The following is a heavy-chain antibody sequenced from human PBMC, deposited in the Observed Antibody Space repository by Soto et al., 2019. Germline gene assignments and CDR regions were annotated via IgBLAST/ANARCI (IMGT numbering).Heavy chain of an antibody. Sequence: EVQLLESGGGLVQPGGSLRLSCTASGFTLSSYAMSWVRQAPGKGLEWVSGYGYSTYYADSVKGRFTISRDNSKNTLFVQMNSLRAEDTAVYYCTKGWGDIWGQGTMVTVSS. D-gene: IGHD1-26*01. CDR3: TKGWGDI. CDR2: GYGYST. J-gene: IGHJ3*02. V-gene: IGHV3-23*01. CDR1: GFTLSSYA.